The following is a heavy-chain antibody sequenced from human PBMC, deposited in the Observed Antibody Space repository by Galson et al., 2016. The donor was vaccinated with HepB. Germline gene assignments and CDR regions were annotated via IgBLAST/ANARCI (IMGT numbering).Heavy chain of an antibody. J-gene: IGHJ4*02. CDR2: IHTDGSST. D-gene: IGHD6-13*01. Sequence: SLRLSCAASGFPLSKYWMHWVRQAPGKGLVWVSRIHTDGSSTTYADSVKGRFTISRDNAKNALYLQMNSLRAEDTALYYCTRVHREGIAAAGFQIWGQGTLVTVSS. CDR3: TRVHREGIAAAGFQI. V-gene: IGHV3-74*01. CDR1: GFPLSKYW.